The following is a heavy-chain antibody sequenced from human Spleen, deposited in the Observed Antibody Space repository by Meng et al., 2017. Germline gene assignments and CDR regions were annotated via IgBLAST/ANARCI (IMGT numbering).Heavy chain of an antibody. J-gene: IGHJ4*02. CDR3: ARDEDISAAGKLFGDY. D-gene: IGHD6-13*01. Sequence: QVQLVQSGAEVKKPGGSVKVSCKASGYTFTGYYMHWVRQAPGQGLEWMGRINPNSGGTNYAQKFQGRVTMTRDTSISTAYMELSRLRSDDTAVYYCARDEDISAAGKLFGDYWGQGTLVTVSS. V-gene: IGHV1-2*06. CDR1: GYTFTGYY. CDR2: INPNSGGT.